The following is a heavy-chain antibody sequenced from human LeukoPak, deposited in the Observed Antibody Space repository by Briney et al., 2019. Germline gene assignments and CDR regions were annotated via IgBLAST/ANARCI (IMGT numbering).Heavy chain of an antibody. V-gene: IGHV4-59*08. CDR3: ARLKDSSGYLAYYFDY. Sequence: SVTLSLTCTVSGGSISSYYWSWIRQPPGKGLEWIGYIYYSGSTNYNPSLKSRVTISVDTSKNQFSLKLSSVTAADTAVYYCARLKDSSGYLAYYFDYWGQGTLVTVSS. J-gene: IGHJ4*02. CDR2: IYYSGST. D-gene: IGHD3-22*01. CDR1: GGSISSYY.